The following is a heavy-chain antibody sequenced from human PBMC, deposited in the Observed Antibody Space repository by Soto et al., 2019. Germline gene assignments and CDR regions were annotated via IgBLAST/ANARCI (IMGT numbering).Heavy chain of an antibody. CDR1: GFTFSSYA. Sequence: EVQLLESGGGLVQPGGSLRLSCAASGFTFSSYAMSWVRQAPGKGLEWVSAISGSGGSTYYADSVKGRFTISRDNSKNTLYLQMNSLRADDTAVYYCAKASGWFGEFDYCGQGALVTVSS. J-gene: IGHJ4*02. D-gene: IGHD3-10*01. CDR2: ISGSGGST. V-gene: IGHV3-23*01. CDR3: AKASGWFGEFDY.